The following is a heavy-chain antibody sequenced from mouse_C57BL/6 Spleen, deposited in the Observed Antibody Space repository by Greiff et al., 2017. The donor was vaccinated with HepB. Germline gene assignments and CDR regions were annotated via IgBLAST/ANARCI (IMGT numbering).Heavy chain of an antibody. CDR1: GYTFTSYW. D-gene: IGHD2-5*01. J-gene: IGHJ3*01. CDR3: ARDYSNYGLAY. CDR2: IDPSDSYT. V-gene: IGHV1-69*01. Sequence: QVQLQQPGAELVMPGASVKLSCKASGYTFTSYWMHWVKQRPGQGLEWIGEIDPSDSYTNYNQKFKGKSTLTVDKSSSTAYMQLSSLTSEDSAVYYCARDYSNYGLAYWGQGTLVTVSA.